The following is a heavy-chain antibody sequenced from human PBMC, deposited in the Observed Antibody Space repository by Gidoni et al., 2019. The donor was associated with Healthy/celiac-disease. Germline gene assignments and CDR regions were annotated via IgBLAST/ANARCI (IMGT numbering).Heavy chain of an antibody. CDR1: GYSFTSYW. V-gene: IGHV5-51*01. D-gene: IGHD6-13*01. J-gene: IGHJ6*02. Sequence: EVQLVQSGAEVKKPGESLKISCKGSGYSFTSYWIGWVRQMPGKGLEWMGIIYPGDSDTRYSPSFQGQVTISADKSISTAYLQWSSLKASDTAMYYCARVPPAPSLQQLVLPGFMDVWGQGTTVTVSS. CDR2: IYPGDSDT. CDR3: ARVPPAPSLQQLVLPGFMDV.